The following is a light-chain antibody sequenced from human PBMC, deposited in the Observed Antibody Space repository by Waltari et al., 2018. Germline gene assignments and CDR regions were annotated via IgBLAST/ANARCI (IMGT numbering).Light chain of an antibody. Sequence: QSVLTQPPSASGTPGQRVTISCSGTSSNLGNNVVNWYHQGPGTAPKLLIYRNDLRPSGGPDRCSASKSGTSASLAISGLQSEDEAEYYCASWDDSLNGHWVFGGGTKVTVL. J-gene: IGLJ3*02. V-gene: IGLV1-44*01. CDR2: RND. CDR1: SSNLGNNV. CDR3: ASWDDSLNGHWV.